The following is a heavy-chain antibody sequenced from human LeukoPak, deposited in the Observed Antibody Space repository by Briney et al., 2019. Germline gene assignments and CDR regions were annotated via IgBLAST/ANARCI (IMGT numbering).Heavy chain of an antibody. CDR2: INPSIGST. CDR1: GYIFNTCY. CDR3: ARAYNWNDCFDY. V-gene: IGHV1-46*02. J-gene: IGHJ4*02. D-gene: IGHD1-20*01. Sequence: ASVKVSCRASGYIFNTCYIHWVRQAPGQGLEWMGLINPSIGSTNYAQSFQGRVTVTRDTSTSTVYMELSSLRSEDAAIYFCARAYNWNDCFDYWGQGTPVTVSS.